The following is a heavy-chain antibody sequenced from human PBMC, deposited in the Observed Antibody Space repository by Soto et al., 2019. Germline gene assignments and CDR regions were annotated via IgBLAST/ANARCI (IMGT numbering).Heavy chain of an antibody. CDR3: ARGAYYDFWSGYYTPSHYYYMDV. D-gene: IGHD3-3*01. V-gene: IGHV1-8*01. CDR1: GYTFTSYD. Sequence: GASVKVSCKASGYTFTSYDINWVRQAPGQGLEWKGWMNPNSGNTGYAQKFQGRVTMTRNTSISTAYMELSSLRSEDTAVYYCARGAYYDFWSGYYTPSHYYYMDVWGKGTTVTVSS. CDR2: MNPNSGNT. J-gene: IGHJ6*03.